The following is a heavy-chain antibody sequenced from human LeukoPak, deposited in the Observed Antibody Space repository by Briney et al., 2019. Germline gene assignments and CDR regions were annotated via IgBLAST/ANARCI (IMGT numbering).Heavy chain of an antibody. D-gene: IGHD3-3*01. CDR1: GGSISSYY. CDR3: ARDYDFLSLHYGMAV. Sequence: SETLSLTCTVSGGSISSYYWSWIRQPAGKGLEWIGRIYTSGSTNYNPSLKSRVTMSVDTSKNQFSLNLSSVTAADTAVYYCARDYDFLSLHYGMAVWGQGTTVTASS. V-gene: IGHV4-4*07. CDR2: IYTSGST. J-gene: IGHJ6*02.